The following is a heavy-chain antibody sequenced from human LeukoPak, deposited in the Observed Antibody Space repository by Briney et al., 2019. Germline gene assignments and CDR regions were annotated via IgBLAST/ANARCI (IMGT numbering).Heavy chain of an antibody. D-gene: IGHD3-10*01. CDR3: AREHYYGSGSDY. CDR2: ISSSGSTI. V-gene: IGHV3-48*03. J-gene: IGHJ4*02. Sequence: GGSLRLSCAASGFTFSSYEMNWVRQAPGKGLEWVSYISSSGSTIYYAGSVKGRFTISRDNAKNSLYLQMNSLRAEDTAVYYCAREHYYGSGSDYWGQGTLVTVSS. CDR1: GFTFSSYE.